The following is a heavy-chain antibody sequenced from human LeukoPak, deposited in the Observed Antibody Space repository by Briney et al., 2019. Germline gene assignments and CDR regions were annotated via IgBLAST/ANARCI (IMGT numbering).Heavy chain of an antibody. V-gene: IGHV1-18*01. D-gene: IGHD6-13*01. Sequence: ASVKVSCKASGYTFTSYGISWVRQAPGQGLEWMGWISAYNGNTNYAQKLQGRVTMTTDTSTSTAYMELRSLRSDDTAVYYCALAAAGTFVEYWFDPWGQGTLVTVSS. CDR3: ALAAAGTFVEYWFDP. J-gene: IGHJ5*02. CDR1: GYTFTSYG. CDR2: ISAYNGNT.